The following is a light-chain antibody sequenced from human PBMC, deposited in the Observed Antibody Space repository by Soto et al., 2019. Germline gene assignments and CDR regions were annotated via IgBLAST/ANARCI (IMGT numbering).Light chain of an antibody. CDR2: DAS. CDR1: QSVSSY. CDR3: QQRSNWPPVT. Sequence: EIVLTQSPATLSLSPGERATLSCRASQSVSSYLAWDQQKPGQAPRLLIYDASNRATGIPARFSGSGSGTDFTLTISSLEPEDFAVYYCQQRSNWPPVTFGQGTKVEIK. J-gene: IGKJ1*01. V-gene: IGKV3-11*01.